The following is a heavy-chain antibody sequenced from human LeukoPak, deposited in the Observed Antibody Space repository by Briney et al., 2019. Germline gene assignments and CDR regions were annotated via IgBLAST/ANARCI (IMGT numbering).Heavy chain of an antibody. CDR2: IKSKTDGGTT. CDR3: TTVMITFGGVTPYFDY. J-gene: IGHJ4*02. V-gene: IGHV3-15*01. CDR1: GFTFSNAW. Sequence: GGSLRLSCAASGFTFSNAWMSWVRQAPGKGLEWVGCIKSKTDGGTTDYAAPVKGRFTISRDDSKNTLYLQMNSLKTEDTAVYYCTTVMITFGGVTPYFDYWGQGTLVTVSS. D-gene: IGHD3-16*01.